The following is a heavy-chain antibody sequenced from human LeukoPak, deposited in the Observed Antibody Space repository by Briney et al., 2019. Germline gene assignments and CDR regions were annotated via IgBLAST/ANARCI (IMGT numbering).Heavy chain of an antibody. J-gene: IGHJ6*03. CDR3: ARPESYYYYMDV. CDR1: GGSISSYY. CDR2: IYYSGST. V-gene: IGHV4-59*08. Sequence: PSETLSLTCTVSGGSISSYYWSWIRQPPGKGLEWIGYIYYSGSTNYNPSLKSRVTISVDTSKNQFSLKLSSVTAADTAVYYCARPESYYYYMDVWGKGTTVTVSS.